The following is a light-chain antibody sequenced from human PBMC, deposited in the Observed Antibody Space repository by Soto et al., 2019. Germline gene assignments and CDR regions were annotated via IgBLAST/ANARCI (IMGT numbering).Light chain of an antibody. V-gene: IGKV1-5*03. CDR2: KAS. Sequence: DIQMTQSPSTLSASVGYRVTITCQARQSISSWLAWYQQKPGKAPKLLIYKASSLESGVPSRFSGSGSGTEFTLTISSLQPDDFATYYCQQYNSYSPWTFGQGTKVDIK. CDR1: QSISSW. CDR3: QQYNSYSPWT. J-gene: IGKJ1*01.